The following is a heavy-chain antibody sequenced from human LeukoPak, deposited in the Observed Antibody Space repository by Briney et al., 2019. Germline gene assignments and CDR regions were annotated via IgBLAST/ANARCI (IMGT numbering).Heavy chain of an antibody. V-gene: IGHV4-59*01. J-gene: IGHJ6*02. CDR1: GGSISDYY. CDR3: ARVGYCSSTSCSTSYYYGMDV. D-gene: IGHD2-2*02. Sequence: SETLSLTCTVSGGSISDYYWNWMRQPPGKGLEWIGYIYYSGRTNYNPSLKSRVSISVDTSKNQFSLKLSSVTAADTAVYYCARVGYCSSTSCSTSYYYGMDVWGQGTTVTVSS. CDR2: IYYSGRT.